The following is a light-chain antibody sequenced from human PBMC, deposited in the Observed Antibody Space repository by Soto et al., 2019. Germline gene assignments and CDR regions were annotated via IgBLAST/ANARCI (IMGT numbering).Light chain of an antibody. Sequence: EIVLTQSPGTLYLSPGERATLSCRASQSVTGSYLAWYQQKPGQAPRLLIYGASTRATGIPDRFSGSGSGTDSTLTISRLEPEDFAVYYCQQYGSSVFTFGPGTKVDIK. CDR3: QQYGSSVFT. J-gene: IGKJ3*01. V-gene: IGKV3-20*01. CDR1: QSVTGSY. CDR2: GAS.